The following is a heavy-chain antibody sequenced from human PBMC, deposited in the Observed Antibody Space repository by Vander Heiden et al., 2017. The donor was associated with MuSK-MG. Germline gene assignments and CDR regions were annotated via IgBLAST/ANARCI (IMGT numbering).Heavy chain of an antibody. Sequence: EVQLVESEGGWVQPGGSLSLSCAGSGFPSSSPSMNGVRQGPGKGLEWVSYISSSSSTRNYADSVKGRFTISRDNAKNSLYLQMNSLRAEDTAVYYCASLSAYSYGYAYWGQGTLVTVSS. CDR2: ISSSSSTR. D-gene: IGHD5-18*01. V-gene: IGHV3-48*01. J-gene: IGHJ4*02. CDR1: GFPSSSPS. CDR3: ASLSAYSYGYAY.